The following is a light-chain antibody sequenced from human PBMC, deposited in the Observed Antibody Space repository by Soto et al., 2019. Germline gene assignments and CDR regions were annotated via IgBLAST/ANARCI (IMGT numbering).Light chain of an antibody. CDR1: QSVRGY. J-gene: IGKJ1*01. V-gene: IGKV3-15*01. Sequence: EIVLTQSPATLSLSPGERATLSCRASQSVRGYLAWYQQRPGQPPRLLIYGAYTRATGVPARFSGSGSGTEFTLTISSLQSEDFAVYYCQQYNDWWTFGQGTKVDIK. CDR3: QQYNDWWT. CDR2: GAY.